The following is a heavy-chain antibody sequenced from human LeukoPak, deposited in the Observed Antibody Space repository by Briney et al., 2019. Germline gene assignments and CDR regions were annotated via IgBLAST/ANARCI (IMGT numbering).Heavy chain of an antibody. CDR3: AREHTTVTMFDY. J-gene: IGHJ4*02. D-gene: IGHD4-17*01. V-gene: IGHV4-31*03. CDR2: IYYSGST. Sequence: SETLSLTCTVSGGSISSGGYYWSWIRQHPGKGLEWIGYIYYSGSTYYNPSLKSRVAISVDTFENQFSLKLTSVTAADTAVYYCAREHTTVTMFDYWGQGTLVTVSS. CDR1: GGSISSGGYY.